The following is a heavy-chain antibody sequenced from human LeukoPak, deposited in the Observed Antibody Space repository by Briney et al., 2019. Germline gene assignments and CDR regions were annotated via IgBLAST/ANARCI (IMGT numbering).Heavy chain of an antibody. CDR3: ARVGRTPYSSGWSAAYNWFDP. J-gene: IGHJ5*02. Sequence: ASVKVSCKASGYTFTSYYMHWVRQAPGQGLEWMGIINPSGGSTSYAQKFQGRVTMTRDTSTSTVYMELSSLRSEDTAVYYCARVGRTPYSSGWSAAYNWFDPWGQGTLVTVSS. V-gene: IGHV1-46*01. CDR2: INPSGGST. CDR1: GYTFTSYY. D-gene: IGHD6-19*01.